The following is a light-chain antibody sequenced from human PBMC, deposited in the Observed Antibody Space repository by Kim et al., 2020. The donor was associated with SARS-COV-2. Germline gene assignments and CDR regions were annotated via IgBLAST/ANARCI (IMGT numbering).Light chain of an antibody. Sequence: NFMLTQPHSVSESPGKTVTISCTRSSGSIDDNYVQWYQQRPGGVPTTVIHADDQRPSGVSDRFSGSIDNSSNSASLTISGLRTEDEADYYCQSYNRDNVIFGGGTQLTLL. CDR2: ADD. V-gene: IGLV6-57*04. CDR1: SGSIDDNY. CDR3: QSYNRDNVI. J-gene: IGLJ2*01.